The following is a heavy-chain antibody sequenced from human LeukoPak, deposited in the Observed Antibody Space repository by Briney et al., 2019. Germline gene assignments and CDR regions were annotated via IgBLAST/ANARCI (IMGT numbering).Heavy chain of an antibody. CDR1: GFTFDDYA. V-gene: IGHV3-9*01. CDR3: AKRVSSSSGGWFDP. CDR2: VSWISGSI. D-gene: IGHD6-6*01. J-gene: IGHJ5*02. Sequence: GGSLRVSCAASGFTFDDYAMHWVRQAPGKGLEWVSGVSWISGSIGYADSVKGRFTISRDNAKKSLYLQMNSLKAEDPALYYCAKRVSSSSGGWFDPWGQGTLVTVSS.